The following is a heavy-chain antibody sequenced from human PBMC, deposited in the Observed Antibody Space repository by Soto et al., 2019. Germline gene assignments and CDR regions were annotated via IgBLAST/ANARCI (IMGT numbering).Heavy chain of an antibody. CDR3: ARDSPENYYYYYGMDV. J-gene: IGHJ6*02. V-gene: IGHV1-18*01. CDR2: ISAYNGNT. CDR1: GYTFTSYG. Sequence: QVQLVQSGAEVKKPGASVKVSCKASGYTFTSYGISWVRQAPGQGLEWMGWISAYNGNTNYAQKLQGRVTMTTDTSTSTAYMELRSLRSHDTAVYYRARDSPENYYYYYGMDVWGQGTTVTVSS.